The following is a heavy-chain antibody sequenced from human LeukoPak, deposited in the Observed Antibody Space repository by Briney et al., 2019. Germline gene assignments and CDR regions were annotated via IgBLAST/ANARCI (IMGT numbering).Heavy chain of an antibody. CDR3: ARGLGGRRVYYYYGMDV. CDR1: GYTFTSYA. Sequence: ASVKVSCKASGYTFTSYAMHWVRQAPGQGLEWMGWINAGNGNTKYSQKFQGRVTITRDTSASTAYMELSSLRSEDTAVYYCARGLGGRRVYYYYGMDVWGKGTTVTVSS. J-gene: IGHJ6*04. V-gene: IGHV1-3*01. D-gene: IGHD3-16*01. CDR2: INAGNGNT.